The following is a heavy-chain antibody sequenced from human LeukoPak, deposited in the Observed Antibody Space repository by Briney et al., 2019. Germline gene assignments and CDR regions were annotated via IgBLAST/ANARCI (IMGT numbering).Heavy chain of an antibody. J-gene: IGHJ4*02. Sequence: GGTLRLSCAASGFPFSSYGMSSVREVPGQGLEWVSGITGSTRSTYYADSVKGRFTISRDNSRNTLYLQMNSLTADDTAIYYCAKDQLNRFCSGGSCSITHDSWGQGTLVTVSS. V-gene: IGHV3-23*01. CDR2: ITGSTRST. D-gene: IGHD2-15*01. CDR1: GFPFSSYG. CDR3: AKDQLNRFCSGGSCSITHDS.